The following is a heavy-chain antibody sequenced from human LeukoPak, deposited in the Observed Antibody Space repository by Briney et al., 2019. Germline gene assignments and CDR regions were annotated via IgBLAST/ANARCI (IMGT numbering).Heavy chain of an antibody. Sequence: GGSLRLSCAASGFAFDDYAMHWVRQAPGKGLEWVSGISWNSGSIGYADSVKGRFTISRDNAKNSLFLQMNSLRPEDSALYYCAKDIRTVDDYYYYGIDVWGQGTTVTVSS. V-gene: IGHV3-9*01. CDR2: ISWNSGSI. D-gene: IGHD1-14*01. CDR3: AKDIRTVDDYYYYGIDV. CDR1: GFAFDDYA. J-gene: IGHJ6*02.